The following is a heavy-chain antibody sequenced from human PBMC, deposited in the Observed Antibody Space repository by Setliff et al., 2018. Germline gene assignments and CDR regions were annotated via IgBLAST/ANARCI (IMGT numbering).Heavy chain of an antibody. CDR2: IIPMVGIA. CDR1: GGTFSTYA. D-gene: IGHD2-15*01. Sequence: SVKVSCKASGGTFSTYAISWVRQAPGQGLEWMGGIIPMVGIANYAQKFQGGITITADKSTNTAYMELNSLRSEDTAVYFCAKARLPATFYFDLWGQGTQVTVSS. J-gene: IGHJ4*02. V-gene: IGHV1-69*10. CDR3: AKARLPATFYFDL.